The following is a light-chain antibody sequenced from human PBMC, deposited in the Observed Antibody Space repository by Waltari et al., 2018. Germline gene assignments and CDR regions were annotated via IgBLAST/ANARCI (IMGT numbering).Light chain of an antibody. Sequence: EIVLTQSPGTLSLSPGERATLSCRAGQTVRTTYLAWYQQKPGQAPPLLIYGASSMATGIPDRFSGSGSGTDFSLTISSLEPEDFAVYYCQQYDISPLTFGGGTKVEIK. CDR1: QTVRTTY. J-gene: IGKJ4*01. V-gene: IGKV3-20*01. CDR2: GAS. CDR3: QQYDISPLT.